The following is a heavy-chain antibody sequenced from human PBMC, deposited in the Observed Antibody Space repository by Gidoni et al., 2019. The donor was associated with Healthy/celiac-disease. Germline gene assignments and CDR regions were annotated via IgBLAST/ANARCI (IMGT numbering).Heavy chain of an antibody. CDR2: IKSKTDGGTT. CDR1: GFTFSNAW. J-gene: IGHJ6*02. V-gene: IGHV3-15*01. CDR3: TTCRPMLGYNYHYYYGMDV. Sequence: EVQLVESGGGLVKPGGSLRLSCAASGFTFSNAWMSWVRQAPGKGLEWVGRIKSKTDGGTTDYAAPVKGRFTISRDDSKITLYLQMNSLKTEDTAVYYCTTCRPMLGYNYHYYYGMDVWGQGTTVTVSS. D-gene: IGHD5-12*01.